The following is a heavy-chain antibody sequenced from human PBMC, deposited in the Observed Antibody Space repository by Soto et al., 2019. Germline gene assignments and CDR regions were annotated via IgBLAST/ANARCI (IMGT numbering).Heavy chain of an antibody. CDR3: ARETITLVRGVIENWFDP. V-gene: IGHV4-30-4*01. CDR1: GGSISSGDYY. J-gene: IGHJ5*02. D-gene: IGHD3-10*01. Sequence: QVQLQESGPGLVKPSQTLSLTCTVSGGSISSGDYYWSWIRQPPGKGLEWIGYIYYSGSTYYNPSLNSRVTISVDTSKNQFSLKLSSVTAADTAVYYCARETITLVRGVIENWFDPWGQGTLVTVSS. CDR2: IYYSGST.